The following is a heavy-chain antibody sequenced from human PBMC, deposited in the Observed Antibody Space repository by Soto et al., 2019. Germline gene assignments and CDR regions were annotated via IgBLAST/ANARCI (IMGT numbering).Heavy chain of an antibody. J-gene: IGHJ4*02. CDR3: AASYGSGSRAFDY. CDR1: GDTFSFYT. Sequence: QVQLVQSGTEVKKPGSSVKVSCKASGDTFSFYTINWVRQAPGLGLEWVGRINPIVSMSNYAQKFQGRVSMTADKSTSTAYMELRSLRSDDTAMYFYAASYGSGSRAFDYWGQGSLVIVSS. V-gene: IGHV1-69*02. CDR2: INPIVSMS. D-gene: IGHD3-10*01.